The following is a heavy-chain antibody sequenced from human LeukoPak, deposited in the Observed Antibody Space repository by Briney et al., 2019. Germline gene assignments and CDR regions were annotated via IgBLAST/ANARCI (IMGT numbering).Heavy chain of an antibody. J-gene: IGHJ5*02. Sequence: GGSLRLSCAASGFTVSSNYMSWVRQAPGKGLEWGSVIHSGGDTYYADSVKGRFTISRDNSKNTLYLQMNSLGVEDTAVYYCARNTPFSSSWYRWFDPWGQGTLVTVSS. CDR1: GFTVSSNY. D-gene: IGHD6-13*01. CDR2: IHSGGDT. CDR3: ARNTPFSSSWYRWFDP. V-gene: IGHV3-66*01.